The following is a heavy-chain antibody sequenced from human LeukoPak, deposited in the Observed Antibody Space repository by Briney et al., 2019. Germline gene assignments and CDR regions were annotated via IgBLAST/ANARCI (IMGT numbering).Heavy chain of an antibody. CDR3: ARSRGYSYGMDV. CDR1: GGTFSSYA. Sequence: SVKVSCKASGGTFSSYAISWVRQAPGQGLEWMGRIIPILGIANYAQKFQGRVTITGDKSTSTAYMELSSLRSEDTAVYYCARSRGYSYGMDVWGQGTTVTVSS. D-gene: IGHD5-18*01. J-gene: IGHJ6*01. V-gene: IGHV1-69*04. CDR2: IIPILGIA.